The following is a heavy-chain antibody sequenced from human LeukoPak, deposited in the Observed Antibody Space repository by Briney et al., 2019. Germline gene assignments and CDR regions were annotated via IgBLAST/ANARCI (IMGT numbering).Heavy chain of an antibody. CDR3: ARAIRLNIVVVTAIPDWFDP. CDR1: GGSFSGYY. D-gene: IGHD2-21*02. Sequence: PSETLSLTCAVYGGSFSGYYWGWIRQPPGKGLEWIGSIYHSGSTYYNPSLKSRVTISVDTSKNQFSLKLSSVTAADTAVYYCARAIRLNIVVVTAIPDWFDPWGQGTLVTVSS. V-gene: IGHV4-38-2*01. CDR2: IYHSGST. J-gene: IGHJ5*02.